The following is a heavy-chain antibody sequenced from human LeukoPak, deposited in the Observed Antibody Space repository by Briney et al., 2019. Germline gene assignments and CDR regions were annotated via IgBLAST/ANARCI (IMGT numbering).Heavy chain of an antibody. CDR1: GFTFSSYE. J-gene: IGHJ6*03. D-gene: IGHD2-15*01. V-gene: IGHV3-48*03. CDR2: ISSSGSTK. CDR3: ARDKAPYCSGGSCYSHYYYMDV. Sequence: GGSLRLSCAASGFTFSSYEMNWVRQAPRKGVEWVSYISSSGSTKYYADSVKGRFTISRDNAKNSLYLQMNSLRAEDTAVYYCARDKAPYCSGGSCYSHYYYMDVWGKGTTVTVSS.